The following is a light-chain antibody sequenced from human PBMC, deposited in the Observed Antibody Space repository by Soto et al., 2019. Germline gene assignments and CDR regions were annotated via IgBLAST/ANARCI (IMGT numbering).Light chain of an antibody. J-gene: IGLJ1*01. V-gene: IGLV1-44*01. Sequence: QSVLTQPPSASGTPGQRVTISCSGRRSNVGTNLVNWYQQLPGTAPKLLIYAHIQRPSGVPDRFSGSTSGTSASLAISGLQSEDEADYYCAVWDDGLNGYVFXTGTKVTV. CDR3: AVWDDGLNGYV. CDR1: RSNVGTNL. CDR2: AHI.